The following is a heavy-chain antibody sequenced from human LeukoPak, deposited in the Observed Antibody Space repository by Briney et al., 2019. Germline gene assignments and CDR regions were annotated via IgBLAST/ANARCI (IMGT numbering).Heavy chain of an antibody. Sequence: PGGSLRLSCAASGFTFSSYSMNWVRQAPGKGLEWVSVISSGGNTYYADSVKGRFTISRHNSKNTLYLQMNSLRIEDTAVYYCARDVAYCGGDCGAFDIWGQGTMVTVSS. J-gene: IGHJ3*02. D-gene: IGHD2-21*02. V-gene: IGHV3-53*04. CDR2: ISSGGNT. CDR1: GFTFSSYS. CDR3: ARDVAYCGGDCGAFDI.